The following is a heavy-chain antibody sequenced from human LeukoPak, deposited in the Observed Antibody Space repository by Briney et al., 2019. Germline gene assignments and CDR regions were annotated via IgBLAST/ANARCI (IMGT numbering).Heavy chain of an antibody. CDR2: IYHSGST. D-gene: IGHD3-10*01. CDR3: ARVGDYYGSGINFDY. Sequence: SETLSLTCTVSGYSISSGYYWGWIRQPPGKGLEWIGSIYHSGSTYYNPSLKSRVTISVDTSKNQFSLKLSSVTAADTAVYYCARVGDYYGSGINFDYWGQGTLVTVSS. CDR1: GYSISSGYY. V-gene: IGHV4-38-2*02. J-gene: IGHJ4*02.